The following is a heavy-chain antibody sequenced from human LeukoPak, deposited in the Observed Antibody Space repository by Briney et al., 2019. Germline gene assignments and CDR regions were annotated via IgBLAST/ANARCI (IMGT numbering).Heavy chain of an antibody. CDR1: GFTFSSYA. CDR3: AKVTDGGVVIIMFDY. J-gene: IGHJ4*02. CDR2: ISGSGGST. Sequence: GGSLRLSCAAPGFTFSSYAMSWVRQAPGKGLEWVSAISGSGGSTYYADSVKGRFTISRDNSKNTLYLQMNSLRAEDTAVYYCAKVTDGGVVIIMFDYWGQGTLVTVSS. V-gene: IGHV3-23*01. D-gene: IGHD3-3*01.